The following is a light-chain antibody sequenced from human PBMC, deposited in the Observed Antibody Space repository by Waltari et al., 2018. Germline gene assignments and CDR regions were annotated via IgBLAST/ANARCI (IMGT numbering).Light chain of an antibody. J-gene: IGKJ1*01. CDR2: DAS. V-gene: IGKV3-20*01. CDR1: QSVRRS. CDR3: QKYVSLPAT. Sequence: EIVLTQSPGTLSLSPGERVTLPCRASQSVRRSLAWYQQKPGQAPRLLIYDASSRATGIPDRFSGSGSGTDFSLTISRLEPEYSAVYYCQKYVSLPATFGQGTKVEIK.